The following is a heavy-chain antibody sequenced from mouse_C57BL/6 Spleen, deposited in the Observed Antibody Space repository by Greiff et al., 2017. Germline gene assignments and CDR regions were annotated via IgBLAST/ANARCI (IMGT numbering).Heavy chain of an antibody. V-gene: IGHV1-81*01. Sequence: QVQLQQSGAELARPGASVKLSCKASGYTFTSYGISWVKQRTGQGLEWIGDIYPRSGNTYYNEKFKGKATLTAAKSSSTAYMELRSLASEESAVYFCTRFGTYFDDWGQGTTLTVSS. CDR1: GYTFTSYG. J-gene: IGHJ2*01. CDR3: TRFGTYFDD. D-gene: IGHD1-1*02. CDR2: IYPRSGNT.